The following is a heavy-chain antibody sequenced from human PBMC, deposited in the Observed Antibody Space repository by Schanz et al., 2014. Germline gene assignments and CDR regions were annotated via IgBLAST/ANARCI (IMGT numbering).Heavy chain of an antibody. CDR3: VSQTGSPNY. D-gene: IGHD6-13*01. J-gene: IGHJ4*02. CDR1: GFTFSNYW. Sequence: EVQLVESGGGLVQPGGSLRLSCVASGFTFSNYWMTWVRQAPGKGLEWVANIKEDGSVKDYVDSVEGRFTISRDNAKRSLFLQMNSLRVEDTAVYFCVSQTGSPNYWGQGTLXTVSS. V-gene: IGHV3-7*02. CDR2: IKEDGSVK.